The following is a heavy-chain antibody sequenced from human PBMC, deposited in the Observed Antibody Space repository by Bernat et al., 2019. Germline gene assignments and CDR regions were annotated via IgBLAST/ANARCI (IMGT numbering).Heavy chain of an antibody. J-gene: IGHJ4*02. Sequence: QVQLVESGGGVVQPGRSLRLSCAASGFTFSSYGMHWVRQAPGKGLEWVAVISYDGSNKHYADSVKGRFTISRDNSKNTLYLQMNSLRAEDTAVYYCAKEGPSSSWYFLVDYWGQGTLVTVSS. D-gene: IGHD6-13*01. CDR2: ISYDGSNK. CDR3: AKEGPSSSWYFLVDY. V-gene: IGHV3-30*18. CDR1: GFTFSSYG.